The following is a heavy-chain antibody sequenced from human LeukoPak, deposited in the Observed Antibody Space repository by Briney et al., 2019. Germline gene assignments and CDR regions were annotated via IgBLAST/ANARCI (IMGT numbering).Heavy chain of an antibody. CDR3: ARLGLKTTGTIY. V-gene: IGHV4-39*01. CDR1: GGSISSSGYY. CDR2: IYYSGRT. J-gene: IGHJ4*02. Sequence: PSETLSLTCTVSGGSISSSGYYWGWIRQPPGKGLEWIASIYYSGRTLYNPSLKSRVSISVYTSDNQLSLKLTPVTAADTAVYYCARLGLKTTGTIYWGQGTLVTVSS. D-gene: IGHD7-27*01.